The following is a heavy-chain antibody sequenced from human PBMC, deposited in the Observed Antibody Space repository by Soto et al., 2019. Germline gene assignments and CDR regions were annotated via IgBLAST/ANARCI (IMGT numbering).Heavy chain of an antibody. CDR3: ARIGWQYSSKTGPYYYYGMDV. Sequence: PGGSLRLSCAASGFTFSNYALSWVRQAPGKGLEWVSIISNSGSNTYYADPVKGRFSISRDNSKNTLYLQMNSLRFEDTAVYYFARIGWQYSSKTGPYYYYGMDVWGQGTTVTVSS. D-gene: IGHD5-18*01. CDR1: GFTFSNYA. J-gene: IGHJ6*02. V-gene: IGHV3-23*01. CDR2: ISNSGSNT.